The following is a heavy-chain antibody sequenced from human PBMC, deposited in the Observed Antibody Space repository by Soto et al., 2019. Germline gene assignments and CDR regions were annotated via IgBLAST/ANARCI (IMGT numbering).Heavy chain of an antibody. V-gene: IGHV3-21*01. CDR1: GFIFSSYY. CDR3: VRVWRILGSYGMDV. Sequence: EGSLRLSCVGPGFIFSSYYMNWVRQAPGKGLEWVSSISGGSAYIYYADSVKGRFTISRDNAKNSLYLEMNSLRVEDTAVYYCVRVWRILGSYGMDVYGQGPRGAVSS. J-gene: IGHJ6*02. D-gene: IGHD2-21*01. CDR2: ISGGSAYI.